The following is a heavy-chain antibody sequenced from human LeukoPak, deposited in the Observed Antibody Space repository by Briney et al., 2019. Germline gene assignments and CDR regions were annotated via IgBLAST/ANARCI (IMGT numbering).Heavy chain of an antibody. J-gene: IGHJ4*02. CDR3: ARANQERAAEFDY. Sequence: PSETLSLTCAVSGGSISSSNWWSWVRQPPGKGLEWIGEIYHSGSTNYNPSLKSRVTISVDKSKNQFSLKLSSVTAADTAVYYCARANQERAAEFDYWGQGTLVTVSS. CDR1: GGSISSSNW. CDR2: IYHSGST. D-gene: IGHD1-1*01. V-gene: IGHV4-4*02.